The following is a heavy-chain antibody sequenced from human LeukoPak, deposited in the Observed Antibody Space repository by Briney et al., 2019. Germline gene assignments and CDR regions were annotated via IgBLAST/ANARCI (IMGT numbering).Heavy chain of an antibody. CDR1: GYSISSGYY. D-gene: IGHD3-16*01. CDR2: IYHSGST. V-gene: IGHV4-38-2*01. J-gene: IGHJ6*03. CDR3: ASVWYMDV. Sequence: PSETLSLTCAASGYSISSGYYWGWIRQPPGKGLEWIGSIYHSGSTYYNPSLKSRVTISVDTSKNQFSLKLSSVTAADTAVYYCASVWYMDVWGKGTTDTVSS.